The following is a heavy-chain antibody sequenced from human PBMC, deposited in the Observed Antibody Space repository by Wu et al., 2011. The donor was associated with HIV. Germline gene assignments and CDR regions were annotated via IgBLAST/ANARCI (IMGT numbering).Heavy chain of an antibody. CDR3: ARCYSNGWFDT. Sequence: QVQLVQSGAEVKKPGSSVKVSCTASGVTFGDSTFGWVRQAPGQGLEWMGRIIPMSASTNYAQKLQGRVTITADASTSTVYMELSSLRYEDTAIYYCARCYSNGWFDTWGQGTRVSVSS. D-gene: IGHD4-11*01. J-gene: IGHJ5*02. CDR1: GVTFGDST. V-gene: IGHV1-69*15. CDR2: IIPMSAST.